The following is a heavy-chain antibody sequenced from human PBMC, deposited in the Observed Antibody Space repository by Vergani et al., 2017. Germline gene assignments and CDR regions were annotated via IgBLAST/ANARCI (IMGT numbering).Heavy chain of an antibody. CDR3: ARDRHPVVVAATSGRGNWFDP. V-gene: IGHV1-8*01. CDR2: MNPNSGNT. J-gene: IGHJ5*02. D-gene: IGHD2-15*01. Sequence: QVQLVQSGAEVKKPGASVKVSCKASGYTFTSYDINWVRQATGQGLEWMGWMNPNSGNTGYAQKFQGRVTMTRNTSISTAYMELSSLRSEDTAVYYCARDRHPVVVAATSGRGNWFDPWGQGTLVTVSS. CDR1: GYTFTSYD.